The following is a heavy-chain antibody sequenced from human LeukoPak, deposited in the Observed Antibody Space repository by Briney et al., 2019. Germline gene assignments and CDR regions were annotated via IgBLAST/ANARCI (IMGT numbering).Heavy chain of an antibody. Sequence: GGSLRLSCAASGFTFSTYWMHWVRQAPGKELVWVSRINTDGSDITYADSVKGRFTISRDNARNTLYLQMNSLRAEDTAVYYCANGYSNYDDPFDYWGQGTLVTVSS. CDR3: ANGYSNYDDPFDY. V-gene: IGHV3-74*03. CDR1: GFTFSTYW. D-gene: IGHD4-11*01. J-gene: IGHJ4*02. CDR2: INTDGSDI.